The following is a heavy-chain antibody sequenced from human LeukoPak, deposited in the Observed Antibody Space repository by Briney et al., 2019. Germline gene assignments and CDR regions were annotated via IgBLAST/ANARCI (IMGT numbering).Heavy chain of an antibody. CDR3: ASRIVVSPTAIETWFDP. V-gene: IGHV4-39*06. CDR2: VSHSGAT. D-gene: IGHD2-2*01. CDR1: GASVSSSTYF. Sequence: PSETVSLTCAVSGASVSSSTYFWGWIRQPPGEGPEWLGSVSHSGATYYNPSLKRRVTISLDTSKNQITLTVTSVTVAHTALYFCASRIVVSPTAIETWFDPWGQGTLVTVS. J-gene: IGHJ5*02.